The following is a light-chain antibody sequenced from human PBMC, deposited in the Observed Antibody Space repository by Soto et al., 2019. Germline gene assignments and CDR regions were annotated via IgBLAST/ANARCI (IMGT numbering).Light chain of an antibody. Sequence: QSALTQPASVSGSPGQSITISCTGTSSDVGRYNYVSWYQQHPGKAPKLIIYDVSYRPSGVSDRFSGSKSGNTASLTISGLQAEDEADYYCSSYTGSSTSFGGGTKVPS. J-gene: IGLJ3*02. CDR3: SSYTGSSTS. CDR1: SSDVGRYNY. CDR2: DVS. V-gene: IGLV2-14*01.